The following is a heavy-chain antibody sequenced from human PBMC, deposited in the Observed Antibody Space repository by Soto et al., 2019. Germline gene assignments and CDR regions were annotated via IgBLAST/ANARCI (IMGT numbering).Heavy chain of an antibody. J-gene: IGHJ4*02. CDR2: ISYDGSNK. V-gene: IGHV3-30*18. Sequence: QVQLVESGGGVVQPGRSLRLSCAASGFTFSSYGMHWVRQAPGKGLEWVAVISYDGSNKYYADSVKGRFTISRDNSKNTLYLQMNSLRAEDTAVYYCAKDRIAARPGYFDYWGQGTLVTVSS. CDR1: GFTFSSYG. CDR3: AKDRIAARPGYFDY. D-gene: IGHD6-6*01.